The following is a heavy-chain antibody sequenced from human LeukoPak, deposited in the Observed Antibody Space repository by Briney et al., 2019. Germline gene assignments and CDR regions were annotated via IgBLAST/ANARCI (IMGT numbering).Heavy chain of an antibody. D-gene: IGHD2-2*01. J-gene: IGHJ4*02. CDR1: GYTFTGYY. CDR3: ARTMTDIVVVPASSYYFDY. Sequence: ASVKVSCKASGYTFTGYYMHWVRQAPGQGLEWMGRINPNSGGTNYAQKFQGRVTITADGSTSTAYMELSSLRSEDTAVYYCARTMTDIVVVPASSYYFDYWGQGTLVTVSS. CDR2: INPNSGGT. V-gene: IGHV1-2*06.